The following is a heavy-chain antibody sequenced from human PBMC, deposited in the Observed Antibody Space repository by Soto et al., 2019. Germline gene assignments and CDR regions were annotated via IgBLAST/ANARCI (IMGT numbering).Heavy chain of an antibody. V-gene: IGHV3-30-3*01. D-gene: IGHD3-3*01. CDR2: ISYDGSNK. CDR1: GFTFSSYA. CDR3: ARGMAVILRFLEWSPGDYYYYGMDV. Sequence: QVQLVESGGGVVQPGRSLRLSCAASGFTFSSYAMHWVRQAPGKGLEWVAVISYDGSNKYYADSVKGRFTISRDNSKNPRYLQMNSLRAEDTAVYYCARGMAVILRFLEWSPGDYYYYGMDVWGQGTTVTVSS. J-gene: IGHJ6*02.